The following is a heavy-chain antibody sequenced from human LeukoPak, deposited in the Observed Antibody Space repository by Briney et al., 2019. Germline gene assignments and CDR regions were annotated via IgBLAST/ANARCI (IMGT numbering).Heavy chain of an antibody. CDR1: GFIFSNYV. D-gene: IGHD3-10*01. V-gene: IGHV3-33*01. CDR3: ARDSSSGSYCFDY. CDR2: IWYDGSNK. J-gene: IGHJ4*02. Sequence: GGSQRLSCAASGFIFSNYVMHWVRQAPGKGLEWVALIWYDGSNKYYADTVMGRFTVSRDNSKNTLYLQMNSLRAEDTAVYYCARDSSSGSYCFDYWGQGTLVTVSS.